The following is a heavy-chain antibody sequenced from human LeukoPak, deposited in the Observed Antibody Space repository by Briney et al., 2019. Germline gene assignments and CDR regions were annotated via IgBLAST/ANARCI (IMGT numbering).Heavy chain of an antibody. CDR3: GKDLNWAFEH. CDR1: GFAFSTFG. Sequence: GGSLRLSCAASGFAFSTFGMSWVRQAPGKGLEWVSAISGNGGKIYYADSVRGRFAIFRDNSKNTLYLQMNSLRGEDTAVYYCGKDLNWAFEHWGQGTLVIVSS. J-gene: IGHJ4*02. D-gene: IGHD7-27*01. CDR2: ISGNGGKI. V-gene: IGHV3-23*01.